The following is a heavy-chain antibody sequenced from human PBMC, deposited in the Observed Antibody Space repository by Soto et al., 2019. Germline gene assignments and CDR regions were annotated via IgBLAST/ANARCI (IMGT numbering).Heavy chain of an antibody. D-gene: IGHD4-17*01. V-gene: IGHV1-3*01. Sequence: QVQLVQSGAEVKKPGASVKVSCKASGYTFTSYAMHWVRQAPGQRLEWMGWINAGNGNTKYSQKFQGRVTITRDTSASTANLELSSLRAEDTAVYYCAREDYGDYAYYYGMDVWGQGTTFTVSS. CDR2: INAGNGNT. CDR3: AREDYGDYAYYYGMDV. CDR1: GYTFTSYA. J-gene: IGHJ6*02.